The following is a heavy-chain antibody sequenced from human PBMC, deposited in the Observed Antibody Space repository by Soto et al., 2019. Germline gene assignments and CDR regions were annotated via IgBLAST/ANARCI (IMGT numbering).Heavy chain of an antibody. D-gene: IGHD3-22*01. V-gene: IGHV1-18*04. J-gene: IGHJ4*02. Sequence: ASVKVSCKGSGYTFTSYYVHWVRQAPGQGLDWLGWISTYNGNTRYAERLQGRVTMTTDTTTNTAYMELRNLRSDDTAVYYCARGPTDYYDNSANYFLDYWGQGTLVTVSS. CDR1: GYTFTSYY. CDR2: ISTYNGNT. CDR3: ARGPTDYYDNSANYFLDY.